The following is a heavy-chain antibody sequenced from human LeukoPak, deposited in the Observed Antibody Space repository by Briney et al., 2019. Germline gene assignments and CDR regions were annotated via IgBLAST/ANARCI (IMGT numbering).Heavy chain of an antibody. J-gene: IGHJ5*02. D-gene: IGHD2-2*01. CDR2: INHSGST. CDR3: ACLSKYQLLSNP. CDR1: GGAFSGYY. Sequence: SEPLSFTGAVYGGAFSGYYWSWIRQPPGKGLKWIGEINHSGSTNYHPSLTSRVTISVDTSKNQFSLKLSSVTAADPAVYYCACLSKYQLLSNPWGQGTLVTVSS. V-gene: IGHV4-34*01.